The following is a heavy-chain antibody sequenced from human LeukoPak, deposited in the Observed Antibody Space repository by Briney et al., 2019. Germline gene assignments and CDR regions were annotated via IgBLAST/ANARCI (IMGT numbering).Heavy chain of an antibody. CDR2: MHCSVS. J-gene: IGHJ3*02. D-gene: IGHD3-10*01. V-gene: IGHV4-59*08. Sequence: PSETLSLTCAVCGASICPYYWSWSRQPLAKGGVWIGCMHCSVSYSAPSLKRWEAISLDPSNIPFSLWLCPLTAAETAVYYCATHRGSGTSDAFDIWGQGTMVTVSS. CDR3: ATHRGSGTSDAFDI. CDR1: GASICPYY.